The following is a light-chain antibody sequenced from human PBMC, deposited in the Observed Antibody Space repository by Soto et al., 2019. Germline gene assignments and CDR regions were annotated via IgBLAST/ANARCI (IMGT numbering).Light chain of an antibody. CDR2: GAS. Sequence: EIVLTQSPGTLPLSPGERATLSCRASQSVSSSYLAWYQQKPGQAPRLLIYGASSRATGIPDRFSGSGSGTDFSLTISRLEPEDFAVYYCQQCGSSSWTFGQGTKVEIK. CDR3: QQCGSSSWT. CDR1: QSVSSSY. J-gene: IGKJ1*01. V-gene: IGKV3-20*01.